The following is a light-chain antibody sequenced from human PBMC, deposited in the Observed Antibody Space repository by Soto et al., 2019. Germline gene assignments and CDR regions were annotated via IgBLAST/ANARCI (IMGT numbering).Light chain of an antibody. J-gene: IGKJ1*01. CDR1: QSVLYSSNNKNY. CDR2: WAS. CDR3: QQYYSTPWT. V-gene: IGKV4-1*01. Sequence: DIVMTQSPDSLAVSLGERATINCKSSQSVLYSSNNKNYLAWYQQKPGQPPKLLIYWASTRESGVPDRFSGSGSGTDFTLTISSLQAEDVAVYYCQQYYSTPWTFGPGPKVDI.